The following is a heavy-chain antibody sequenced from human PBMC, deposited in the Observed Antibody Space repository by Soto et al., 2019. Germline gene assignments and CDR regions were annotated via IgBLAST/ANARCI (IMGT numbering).Heavy chain of an antibody. CDR1: GFSLSTSGVG. CDR3: AHKQYDSSSWYEGWFDP. CDR2: IYWNDDK. V-gene: IGHV2-5*01. J-gene: IGHJ5*02. D-gene: IGHD6-13*01. Sequence: QITLKESGPTLVKPTQTLTLTCTFSGFSLSTSGVGVGWIRQPPGKALEWLALIYWNDDKRYSPSLKSRLTITKDTSKNQVVLTMTNMDPVDTATYSCAHKQYDSSSWYEGWFDPWGQGTLVTVSS.